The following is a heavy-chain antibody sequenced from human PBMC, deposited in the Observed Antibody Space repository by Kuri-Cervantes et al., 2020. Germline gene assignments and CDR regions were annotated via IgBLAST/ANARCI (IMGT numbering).Heavy chain of an antibody. CDR3: ARYCSSTSCYDDLTDNWFDP. D-gene: IGHD2-2*01. CDR1: GYTFTSYD. V-gene: IGHV1-18*01. Sequence: ASVKVSCKASGYTFTSYDINWVRQATGQGLEWMGWINAYNGDTKYAQKLQDRVTMTTDTSTSTAYMELRSLRSDDTAVYYCARYCSSTSCYDDLTDNWFDPWGQGTLVTVS. J-gene: IGHJ5*02. CDR2: INAYNGDT.